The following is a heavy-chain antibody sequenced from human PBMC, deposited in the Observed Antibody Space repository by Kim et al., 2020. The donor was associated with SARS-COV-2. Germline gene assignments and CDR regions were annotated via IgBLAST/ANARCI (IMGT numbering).Heavy chain of an antibody. D-gene: IGHD1-26*01. CDR1: GYSFTSYW. CDR2: IYPGDSDT. Sequence: GESLKISCKGSGYSFTSYWIGWVRQMPGKGLEWMRIIYPGDSDTRYSPSFQGQVTISADKSISTAYLQWSSLKASDTAIYYCARQRYSGSLPYYYFGMDVWGQGTTVTVSS. J-gene: IGHJ6*02. CDR3: ARQRYSGSLPYYYFGMDV. V-gene: IGHV5-51*01.